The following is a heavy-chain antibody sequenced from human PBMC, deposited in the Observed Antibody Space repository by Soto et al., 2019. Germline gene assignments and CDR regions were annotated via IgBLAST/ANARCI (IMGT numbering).Heavy chain of an antibody. Sequence: SETLSLTCTVSGGSISSGDYYWSWIRQPPGKGLEWIGYIYYSGSTYYNPSLKSRVTISVDTSKNQFSLKLSSVTAADTAVYYCARASSYYYGSGRNYGMDVWGQGTTVTVSS. J-gene: IGHJ6*02. CDR1: GGSISSGDYY. V-gene: IGHV4-30-4*01. D-gene: IGHD3-10*01. CDR3: ARASSYYYGSGRNYGMDV. CDR2: IYYSGST.